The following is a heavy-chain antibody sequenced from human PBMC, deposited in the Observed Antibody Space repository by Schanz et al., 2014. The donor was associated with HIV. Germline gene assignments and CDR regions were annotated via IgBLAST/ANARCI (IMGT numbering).Heavy chain of an antibody. V-gene: IGHV3-33*03. CDR1: GFMFSSYG. CDR2: IWYGGSNK. D-gene: IGHD2-21*02. J-gene: IGHJ4*02. Sequence: VQLLESGGGLVQPGGSLRVSCAASGFMFSSYGMHWVRQAPGKGLEWMAVIWYGGSNKYYADSVKGRFTISRDNAKNSLYLHINSLRVEDTALYYCAKGPYGGNSYYFEYWGQGTLVTVSS. CDR3: AKGPYGGNSYYFEY.